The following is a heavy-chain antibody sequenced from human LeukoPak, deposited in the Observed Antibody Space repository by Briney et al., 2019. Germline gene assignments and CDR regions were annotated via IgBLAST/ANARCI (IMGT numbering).Heavy chain of an antibody. V-gene: IGHV1-2*02. Sequence: ASVKVSCKASGYTFTSYDINWVRQAAGQGHEWMGWINPNSGGTNYAQKFQGRVTMTRDRSISTAYMELSRLRSDDTAVYYCARAHYDFWSGYYTTASRGYYFDYWGQGTLVTVSS. CDR3: ARAHYDFWSGYYTTASRGYYFDY. CDR1: GYTFTSYD. J-gene: IGHJ4*02. CDR2: INPNSGGT. D-gene: IGHD3-3*01.